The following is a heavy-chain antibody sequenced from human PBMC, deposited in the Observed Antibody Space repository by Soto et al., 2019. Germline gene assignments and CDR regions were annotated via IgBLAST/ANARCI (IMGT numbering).Heavy chain of an antibody. D-gene: IGHD5-18*01. CDR3: ARGVPYTYFDY. J-gene: IGHJ4*02. Sequence: GASVKVSCKASGGTFSSYAISWVRQAPGQGLEWMGGIIPIFGTANYAQKLQGRVTITADESTSTAYMKLSSLRSEDTAVYYCARGVPYTYFDYWGQGTLVTVSS. CDR1: GGTFSSYA. V-gene: IGHV1-69*13. CDR2: IIPIFGTA.